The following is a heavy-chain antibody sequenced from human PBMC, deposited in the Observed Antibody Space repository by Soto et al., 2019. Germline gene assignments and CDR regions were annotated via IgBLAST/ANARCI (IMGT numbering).Heavy chain of an antibody. CDR2: IHHSGNS. J-gene: IGHJ4*02. V-gene: IGHV4-4*02. Sequence: QVQLQESGPGLVKPSGTLSLTCTVSGASISSTSSGDWWSWVRQPPGKGLEWIGEIHHSGNSNYNLSLKSRVTMSVYKSKNQFSLRLSSVTAVVTAVYYCAKMVGTTLVDYWGRGTLVTVSS. CDR3: AKMVGTTLVDY. CDR1: GASISSTSSGDW. D-gene: IGHD1-26*01.